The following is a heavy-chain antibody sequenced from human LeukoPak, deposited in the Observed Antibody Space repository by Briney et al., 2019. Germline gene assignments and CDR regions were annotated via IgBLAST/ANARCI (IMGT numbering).Heavy chain of an antibody. J-gene: IGHJ6*02. Sequence: PSETLSLTCAVYGGSFSGYYWSWIRQPPGKGLEWIGEINHSGSTNYNPSLKSRVTISVDTSKNQFSLKLSSVTAADTAVYYCARDQTTAVRSSGPQRYYYGMDVWGQGTTVTVSS. CDR2: INHSGST. D-gene: IGHD3-22*01. CDR1: GGSFSGYY. V-gene: IGHV4-34*01. CDR3: ARDQTTAVRSSGPQRYYYGMDV.